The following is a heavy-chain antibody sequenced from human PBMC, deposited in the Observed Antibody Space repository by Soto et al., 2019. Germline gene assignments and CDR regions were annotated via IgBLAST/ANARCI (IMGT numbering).Heavy chain of an antibody. CDR1: GGSISSYY. V-gene: IGHV4-59*01. CDR2: IYYSGST. Sequence: SETLSLTCTVSGGSISSYYWSWIRQPPGKGLEWIGYIYYSGSTNYNPSLKSRVTISVDTPKNQFSLKLSSVTAADTAVYYCARLNTGGSGWYSNDAFDIWGQGTMVTVSS. D-gene: IGHD6-19*01. J-gene: IGHJ3*02. CDR3: ARLNTGGSGWYSNDAFDI.